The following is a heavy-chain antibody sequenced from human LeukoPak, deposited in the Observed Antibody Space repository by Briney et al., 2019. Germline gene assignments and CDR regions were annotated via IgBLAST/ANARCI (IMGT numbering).Heavy chain of an antibody. CDR2: FYPEDGET. Sequence: GASVTVSCKVSGYTLTELSMHWVRQAPGKGLEWMGGFYPEDGETIYAQKFQGRVTMTEDTSTDTAYMELSSLRSEDTAVYYCATTRAYCGGDCYWYYFDYWGQGTLVTVSS. CDR3: ATTRAYCGGDCYWYYFDY. V-gene: IGHV1-24*01. J-gene: IGHJ4*02. CDR1: GYTLTELS. D-gene: IGHD2-21*02.